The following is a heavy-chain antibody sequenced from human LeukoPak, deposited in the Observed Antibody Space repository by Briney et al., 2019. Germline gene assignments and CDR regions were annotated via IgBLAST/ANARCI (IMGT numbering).Heavy chain of an antibody. V-gene: IGHV3-33*01. CDR2: IWYDGSNK. Sequence: GRSLRLSCAASGFTFSSYGMHWVRQAPGKGLEWVAVIWYDGSNKYYADSVKGRFTISRVNSKNTLYLQMNSLRAEDTAVYYCARGSNGGAPSPYYFDYWGQGTLVTVSS. J-gene: IGHJ4*02. CDR1: GFTFSSYG. D-gene: IGHD3-16*01. CDR3: ARGSNGGAPSPYYFDY.